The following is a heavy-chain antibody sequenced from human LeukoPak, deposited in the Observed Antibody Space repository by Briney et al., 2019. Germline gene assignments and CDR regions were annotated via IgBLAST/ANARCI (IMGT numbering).Heavy chain of an antibody. D-gene: IGHD4-17*01. CDR1: GYTFNNNY. Sequence: GESQKISCKASGYTFNNNYIAWVRQMSGKGLEWMGIIYPGDSDTRYSPSFQGHVTISADESISTAYLQWSSVTATDSAMYYCVRGNQKYGDYVRDWGQGTLVTISS. CDR3: VRGNQKYGDYVRD. J-gene: IGHJ4*02. CDR2: IYPGDSDT. V-gene: IGHV5-51*01.